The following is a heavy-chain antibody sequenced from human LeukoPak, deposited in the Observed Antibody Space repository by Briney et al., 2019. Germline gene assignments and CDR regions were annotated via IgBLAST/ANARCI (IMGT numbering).Heavy chain of an antibody. Sequence: ASVKVSCKASGYTFTSYGISWVRQAPGQGLEWMGWISAYNGNTNYAQELQGRVTMTTDTSASTAYMELRSLRSDDTAVYYCARSGYSSSWYYFDYWGQGTLVTVSS. CDR3: ARSGYSSSWYYFDY. J-gene: IGHJ4*02. CDR2: ISAYNGNT. D-gene: IGHD6-13*01. CDR1: GYTFTSYG. V-gene: IGHV1-18*04.